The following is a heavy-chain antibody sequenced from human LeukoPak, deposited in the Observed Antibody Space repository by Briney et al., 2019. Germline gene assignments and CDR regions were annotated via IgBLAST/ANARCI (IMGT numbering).Heavy chain of an antibody. Sequence: GGSLRLSCAASGFTFSSYAMHWVRQAPGKGLEWVAVTSSDGNIKYYADSVKGRFTISRDNSKNTLYLQMDSLRGEDTGVYYCARDPVPATARHFDYWGQGTLVTVSS. D-gene: IGHD1-1*01. CDR3: ARDPVPATARHFDY. CDR1: GFTFSSYA. V-gene: IGHV3-30-3*01. J-gene: IGHJ4*02. CDR2: TSSDGNIK.